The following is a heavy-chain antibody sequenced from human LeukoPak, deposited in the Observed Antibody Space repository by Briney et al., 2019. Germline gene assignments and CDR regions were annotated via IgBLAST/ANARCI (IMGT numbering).Heavy chain of an antibody. CDR3: ASDRSLIASLYYFDN. J-gene: IGHJ4*02. Sequence: GGSLRLSCAASGFTFSGYSMNWVRQAPGKGLEWVSFISSTSRTTYYADSVKGRFTISRDNAKNSLYLQMNSLRAEDTAVYYCASDRSLIASLYYFDNWGQGTLVTVSS. CDR2: ISSTSRTT. V-gene: IGHV3-48*04. CDR1: GFTFSGYS. D-gene: IGHD3-22*01.